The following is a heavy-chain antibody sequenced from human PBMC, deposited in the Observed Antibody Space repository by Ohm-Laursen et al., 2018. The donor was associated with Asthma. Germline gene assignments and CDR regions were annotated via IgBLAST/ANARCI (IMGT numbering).Heavy chain of an antibody. CDR1: GFTFSDYY. Sequence: SLRLSCAASGFTFSDYYMSGVRQAPGKGLEWVSAISGGGGNTNYADSVKGRFTISRDESKNALFLQMNSLRAEDTAVYYRARNLAVVAATPLDYWGQGTLVTVSS. CDR2: ISGGGGNT. J-gene: IGHJ4*02. D-gene: IGHD2-15*01. CDR3: ARNLAVVAATPLDY. V-gene: IGHV3-23*01.